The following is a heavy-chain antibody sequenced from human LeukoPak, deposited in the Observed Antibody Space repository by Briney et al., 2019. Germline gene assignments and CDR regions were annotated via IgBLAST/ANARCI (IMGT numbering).Heavy chain of an antibody. D-gene: IGHD1-26*01. Sequence: PSETLSLTCTVSGGSISIYYWSWIRQPPGKGLEWIGYIYNSGSTIYNPSLRSRVTISVDTSKNQFSLKPNSVTAADTAVYYCVRDRELTYWSQGTLVTVSS. CDR3: VRDRELTY. CDR1: GGSISIYY. CDR2: IYNSGST. V-gene: IGHV4-59*01. J-gene: IGHJ4*02.